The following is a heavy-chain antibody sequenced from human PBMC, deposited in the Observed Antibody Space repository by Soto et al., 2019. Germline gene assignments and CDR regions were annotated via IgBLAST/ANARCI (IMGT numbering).Heavy chain of an antibody. CDR1: GITVSNNY. CDR3: ARDPPGIAAAGGG. Sequence: EVQLVESGGGLVQPGGSLRLSCAASGITVSNNYMSWVRQAPGKGLECVSLIYSNGDTRYADSVKGRFTISRDNSKQTVYLQMNSLRAEDTAVYYCARDPPGIAAAGGGWGQGTTVTVSS. J-gene: IGHJ6*02. D-gene: IGHD6-13*01. CDR2: IYSNGDT. V-gene: IGHV3-66*01.